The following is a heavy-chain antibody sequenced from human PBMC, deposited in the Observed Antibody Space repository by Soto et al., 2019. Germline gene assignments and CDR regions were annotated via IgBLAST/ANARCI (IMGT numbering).Heavy chain of an antibody. D-gene: IGHD4-17*01. Sequence: LRLSCTASGFGFSNYGMHWVRQGPGKGLEWVAVISYDGSNKYNADSVKGRFTISRDNSKNTLFLQMNSLRVEDTAVYYCAKDRFERLLRPPYCMDFWGQGTTVTVYS. CDR1: GFGFSNYG. CDR3: AKDRFERLLRPPYCMDF. J-gene: IGHJ6*02. V-gene: IGHV3-30*18. CDR2: ISYDGSNK.